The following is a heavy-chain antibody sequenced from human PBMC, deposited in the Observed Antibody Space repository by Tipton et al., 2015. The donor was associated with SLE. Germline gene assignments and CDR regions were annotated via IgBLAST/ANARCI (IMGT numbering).Heavy chain of an antibody. D-gene: IGHD6-19*01. CDR1: GGTFSSYA. CDR2: IIPILGIA. V-gene: IGHV1-69*09. CDR3: AEAGIAVTGTNY. J-gene: IGHJ4*02. Sequence: QLVQSGAEVKKPGSSVKVSCKASGGTFSSYAISWVRQAPGQGLEWMGRIIPILGIANYAQKLQGRVTITADKSTSTAYMELSSLRSEDTAVYYCAEAGIAVTGTNYWGQGTLVTVSS.